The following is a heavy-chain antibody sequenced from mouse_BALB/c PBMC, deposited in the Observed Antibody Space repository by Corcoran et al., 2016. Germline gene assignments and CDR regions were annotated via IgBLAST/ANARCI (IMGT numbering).Heavy chain of an antibody. CDR1: GYTFTNYG. CDR2: INTYTGEP. J-gene: IGHJ4*01. Sequence: QIQLVQSGPELKKPGETVKISCKASGYTFTNYGMNWVKQAPGKGLKWMGWINTYTGEPTYADDFKGRFAFSLETSASTAYLQINNLKTEDTATYFCARRITTPYYVMDYWGQGTSVTVSS. CDR3: ARRITTPYYVMDY. D-gene: IGHD2-4*01. V-gene: IGHV9-3-1*01.